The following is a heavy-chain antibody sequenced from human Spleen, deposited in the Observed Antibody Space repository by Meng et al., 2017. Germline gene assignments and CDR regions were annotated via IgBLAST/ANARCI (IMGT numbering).Heavy chain of an antibody. CDR1: GFTFSSYS. D-gene: IGHD2-21*02. CDR2: ISSSSSYI. V-gene: IGHV3-21*01. Sequence: GESLKISCAASGFTFSSYSMNWVRQAPGRGLEWVSSISSSSSYIYYADSVKGRFTISRDNAKNSLYLQMNSLRAEDTAVYYCARHGAVVVTGTAWSGMDVWGQGTTVTVSS. CDR3: ARHGAVVVTGTAWSGMDV. J-gene: IGHJ6*02.